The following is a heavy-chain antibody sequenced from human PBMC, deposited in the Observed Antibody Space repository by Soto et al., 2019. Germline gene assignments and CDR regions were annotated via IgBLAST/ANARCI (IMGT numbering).Heavy chain of an antibody. CDR1: GDTFTSYY. CDR2: INAGNGNT. Sequence: ASVKVSCKAPGDTFTSYYLNWVRQAPGQGLEWMGWINAGNGNTEYSQKFQGRVTITRDTSASTAYMELSSLRSEDSGVYYCARDATLHFDFWKKWNWFDLWGPGTLVTVSS. J-gene: IGHJ5*02. CDR3: ARDATLHFDFWKKWNWFDL. V-gene: IGHV1-3*01. D-gene: IGHD3-3*01.